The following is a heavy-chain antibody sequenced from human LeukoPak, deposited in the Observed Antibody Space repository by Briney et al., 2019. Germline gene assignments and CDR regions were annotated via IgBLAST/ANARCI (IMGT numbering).Heavy chain of an antibody. CDR2: FDPADGKT. V-gene: IGHV1-24*01. Sequence: ASVKVSCKVFGYSLRELSVHWVRQAPGKGLEWMGGFDPADGKTVHAQKFQARVTMTEDTSKDTAYMYLRSLTSEDTAVYFCVTASGTLTLYFDSWSQGALVTISS. J-gene: IGHJ4*02. CDR3: VTASGTLTLYFDS. D-gene: IGHD3-9*01. CDR1: GYSLRELS.